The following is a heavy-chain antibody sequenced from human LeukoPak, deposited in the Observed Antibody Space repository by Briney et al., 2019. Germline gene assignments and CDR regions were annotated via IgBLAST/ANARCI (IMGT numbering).Heavy chain of an antibody. V-gene: IGHV3-21*01. CDR2: ISSSSSYI. CDR1: GFTFDDYG. Sequence: PGGSLRLSCAASGFTFDDYGMSWVRQAPGKGLEWVSYISSSSSYIYYADSVKGRFTISRDNAKNSLYLQMNSLRAEDTAVYYCARDPATVTLHQYFDYWGQGTLVTVSS. J-gene: IGHJ4*02. D-gene: IGHD4-17*01. CDR3: ARDPATVTLHQYFDY.